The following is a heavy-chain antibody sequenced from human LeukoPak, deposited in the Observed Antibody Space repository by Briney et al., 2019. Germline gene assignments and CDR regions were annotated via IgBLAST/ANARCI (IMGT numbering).Heavy chain of an antibody. V-gene: IGHV3-7*04. CDR3: ARAMAV. Sequence: GGSLRLSCAASGFTFSNYYMSWVRQAPGKGLEWVANIRQDASAVFYVDSLKGRFTISRDNAKNSLYLQMNSLRAEDTAVYYCARAMAVWGQGTTVTVSS. CDR2: IRQDASAV. J-gene: IGHJ6*02. CDR1: GFTFSNYY.